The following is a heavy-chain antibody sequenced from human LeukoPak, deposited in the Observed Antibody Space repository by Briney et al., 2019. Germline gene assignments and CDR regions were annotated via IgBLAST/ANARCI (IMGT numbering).Heavy chain of an antibody. J-gene: IGHJ4*02. D-gene: IGHD2-2*02. CDR2: IIPIFGTA. CDR3: ATCARNYYCYRFDY. CDR1: GGTFSSYA. Sequence: SVKVSCKASGGTFSSYAISWVRQAPGQGLEWMGGIIPIFGTANYAQKFQGRVTITADESTSTAYMELSSQRSEDTAVYYCATCARNYYCYRFDYWGQGTLVTVSS. V-gene: IGHV1-69*13.